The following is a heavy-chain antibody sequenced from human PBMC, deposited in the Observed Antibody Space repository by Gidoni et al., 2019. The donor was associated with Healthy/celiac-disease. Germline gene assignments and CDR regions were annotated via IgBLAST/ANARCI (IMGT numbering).Heavy chain of an antibody. V-gene: IGHV3-15*07. D-gene: IGHD2-2*01. Sequence: SNAWMNWVRQAPGKGLEWVGRIKSKTDGGTTDYAAPVKGRFTISRDDSKNTLYLQMNSLKTEDTAVYYCTTDLTVPYYYYYYGMDVWGQGTTVTVSS. CDR1: SNAW. CDR3: TTDLTVPYYYYYYGMDV. J-gene: IGHJ6*02. CDR2: IKSKTDGGTT.